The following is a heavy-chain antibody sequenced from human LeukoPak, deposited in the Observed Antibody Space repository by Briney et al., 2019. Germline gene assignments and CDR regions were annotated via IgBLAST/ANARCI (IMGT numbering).Heavy chain of an antibody. Sequence: SQTLSLTCVISGDSVSNNAWNWVRQTPSGGLECLGRTYYNSKWYNDYAESVKSRISISPDTSKNQFSLQLNSVTPEDTAGYYCARGWTRDGFNIWSQGTMVTVS. D-gene: IGHD3/OR15-3a*01. CDR1: GDSVSNNA. CDR2: TYYNSKWYN. CDR3: ARGWTRDGFNI. J-gene: IGHJ3*02. V-gene: IGHV6-1*01.